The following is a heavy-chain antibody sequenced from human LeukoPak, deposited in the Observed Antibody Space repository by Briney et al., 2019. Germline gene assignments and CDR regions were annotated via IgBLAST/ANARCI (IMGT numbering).Heavy chain of an antibody. CDR1: GGSIIRYY. CDR2: IYYSGST. J-gene: IGHJ4*02. Sequence: SETLSLTCTVSGGSIIRYYWSWLRQPPGKGLEWIGYIYYSGSTNYNPSLKSRVTMSVDTSKNQFSVKLSSVTTADTAVYYCARHEMDVAGAGLDYFDYWAREPWSPSPQ. CDR3: ARHEMDVAGAGLDYFDY. V-gene: IGHV4-59*08. D-gene: IGHD1-26*01.